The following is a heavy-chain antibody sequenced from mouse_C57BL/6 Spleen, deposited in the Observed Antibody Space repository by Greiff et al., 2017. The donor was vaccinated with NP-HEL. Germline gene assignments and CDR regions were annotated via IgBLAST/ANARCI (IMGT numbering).Heavy chain of an antibody. CDR2: IYPGSGNT. J-gene: IGHJ2*01. Sequence: QVQLKESGAELVRPGASVKLSCKASGYTFTDYYINWVKQRPGQGLEWIARIYPGSGNTYYNEKFKGKATLTAEKSSSTAYMQLSSLTSEDSAVYFCARSLYALPDYWGQGTTLTVSS. D-gene: IGHD2-3*01. V-gene: IGHV1-76*01. CDR3: ARSLYALPDY. CDR1: GYTFTDYY.